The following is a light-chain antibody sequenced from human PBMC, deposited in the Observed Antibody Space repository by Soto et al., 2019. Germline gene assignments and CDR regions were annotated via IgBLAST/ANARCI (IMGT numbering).Light chain of an antibody. Sequence: EIVMTQSPATVSVSPGGRATLSCTATQSFTTNLAWYQQKPGQAPRLLIYGASTRATDIPARFSGSGSGTEFTLTISSLQSEDFAVYYCQQYNNWPRTFGQGTKVDIK. CDR3: QQYNNWPRT. CDR1: QSFTTN. V-gene: IGKV3-15*01. CDR2: GAS. J-gene: IGKJ1*01.